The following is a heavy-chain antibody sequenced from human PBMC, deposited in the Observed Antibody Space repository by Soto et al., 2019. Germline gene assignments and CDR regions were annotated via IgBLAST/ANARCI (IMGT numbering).Heavy chain of an antibody. CDR2: IHSSGST. CDR1: GASMNSYH. V-gene: IGHV4-4*07. CDR3: ARDQGVAAAGITWFDP. D-gene: IGHD6-13*01. Sequence: SETLSLTCTVSGASMNSYHWSWIRQPAGKGLEWIGHIHSSGSTNYNPSLKSRVTMSVDTSKNQFSLRLMSLTAADTAVYYCARDQGVAAAGITWFDPWGQGSLVTVS. J-gene: IGHJ5*02.